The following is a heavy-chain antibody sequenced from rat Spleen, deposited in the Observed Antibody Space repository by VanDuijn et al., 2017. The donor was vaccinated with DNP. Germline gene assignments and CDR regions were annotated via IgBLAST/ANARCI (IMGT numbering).Heavy chain of an antibody. CDR3: ARLPGYNYWYFDF. CDR2: ISYDGGST. J-gene: IGHJ1*01. D-gene: IGHD1-4*01. Sequence: EVQLVETGGDLVPPGRSLKLSCVASGFTFSDYGMAWVLQAPTKGLEWVASISYDGGSTYYRDSVKGRFTISRDNAKNTQYLQMDSLRSEDTATYYCARLPGYNYWYFDFWGPGTMVTVSS. V-gene: IGHV5S13*01. CDR1: GFTFSDYG.